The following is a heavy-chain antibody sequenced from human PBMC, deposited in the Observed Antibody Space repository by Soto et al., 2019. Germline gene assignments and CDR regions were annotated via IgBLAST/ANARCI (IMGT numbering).Heavy chain of an antibody. D-gene: IGHD2-15*01. CDR1: GFTFSTYG. Sequence: QVQLVESGGGVVQPGRSLRLSYAASGFTFSTYGMHWVRQAPGKGLEWVAVIRYDGSNKYYADSVQGRFTISRDNAKNTLYLQMNSLRAEDTAVYYCARDQEQFCSGGSCYWFDPWGQGTLVTVSS. CDR3: ARDQEQFCSGGSCYWFDP. V-gene: IGHV3-33*01. CDR2: IRYDGSNK. J-gene: IGHJ5*02.